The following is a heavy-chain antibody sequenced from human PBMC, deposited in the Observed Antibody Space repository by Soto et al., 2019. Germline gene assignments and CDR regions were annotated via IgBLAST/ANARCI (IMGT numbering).Heavy chain of an antibody. CDR1: AFTFSSYA. Sequence: EVQVLESGGGLVQPGGSLRLSCAASAFTFSSYAMSWVRQAPGKGLEWVSAVSGSGERTYYTDSVKGRFTISRDNSKSTLYLQMNSLRVEDTAVYYCAKEAPRRSYADQWGQGTLVTVSS. D-gene: IGHD1-26*01. CDR3: AKEAPRRSYADQ. CDR2: VSGSGERT. V-gene: IGHV3-23*01. J-gene: IGHJ4*02.